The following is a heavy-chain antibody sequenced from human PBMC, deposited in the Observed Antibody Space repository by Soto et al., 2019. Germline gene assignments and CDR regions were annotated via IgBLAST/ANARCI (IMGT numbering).Heavy chain of an antibody. CDR3: ARDSPPLVRYFDLERGPRGSAGPYYMDV. D-gene: IGHD3-9*01. V-gene: IGHV1-46*01. CDR2: IDPSGGST. Sequence: ASVKVSCKASGYNFTSYFMHWVRQAPGQGLEWMGIIDPSGGSTSYAQKFQGRVSMTRDTSTSTVYMDLSSLRSEDTAVYYCARDSPPLVRYFDLERGPRGSAGPYYMDVWGKGTTVTVSS. CDR1: GYNFTSYF. J-gene: IGHJ6*03.